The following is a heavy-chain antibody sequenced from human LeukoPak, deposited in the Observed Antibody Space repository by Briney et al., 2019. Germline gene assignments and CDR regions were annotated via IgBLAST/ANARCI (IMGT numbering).Heavy chain of an antibody. CDR2: IYSGGST. J-gene: IGHJ6*03. CDR1: GFTVSSNY. Sequence: PGGSLRLSCVASGFTVSSNYMSWVRQAPGKGLEWVSVIYSGGSTYYADSVKGRFTISRDNSKNTLYLQMNSLRAEDTAVYYCARDRKYYYYYYMDVWGKGTTVTVSS. V-gene: IGHV3-53*05. CDR3: ARDRKYYYYYYMDV.